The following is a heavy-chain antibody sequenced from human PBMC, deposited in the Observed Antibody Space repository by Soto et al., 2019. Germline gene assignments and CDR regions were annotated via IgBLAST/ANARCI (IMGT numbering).Heavy chain of an antibody. V-gene: IGHV3-13*05. Sequence: EVRLVQSGGGLVQPGGSLRLSCAGSGFTFRDFDMQWVRQVTGKGLEWVSTIGTTDDPYYADSVKGRFTIPREDAENSLYLQMNNLRAEDTAVYFCARSLGRGAPPLRPSDVWGRGTMVSVSS. CDR1: GFTFRDFD. J-gene: IGHJ3*01. CDR2: IGTTDDP. D-gene: IGHD1-26*01. CDR3: ARSLGRGAPPLRPSDV.